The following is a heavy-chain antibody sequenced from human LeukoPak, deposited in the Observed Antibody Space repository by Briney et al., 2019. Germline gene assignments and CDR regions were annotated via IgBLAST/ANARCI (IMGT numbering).Heavy chain of an antibody. D-gene: IGHD2/OR15-2a*01. CDR1: GFTVTSNY. J-gene: IGHJ6*02. Sequence: GGSLRLTCAVSGFTVTSNYMSWVRQAPGKGLEWVSVVYPGGFTYHADSVKGRFTISRDTSKNTVYLQMNSLRAEDTAVYYCAIGGVIWRMDVWGQGTTVTVSS. V-gene: IGHV3-66*01. CDR3: AIGGVIWRMDV. CDR2: VYPGGFT.